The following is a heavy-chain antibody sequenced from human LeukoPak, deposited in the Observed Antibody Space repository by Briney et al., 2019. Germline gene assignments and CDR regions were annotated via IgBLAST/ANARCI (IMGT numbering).Heavy chain of an antibody. CDR3: PRGVLVVRGVRPDAFDI. J-gene: IGHJ3*02. Sequence: PETLSLTCTVSGGSISSYNWTWIRQSPRKGQEWIGSIYYSGSSTYNSHLQCRVAISVAASMHQFRLKVSSVAAADTAWHYCPRGVLVVRGVRPDAFDIWGQGTMVTVSS. D-gene: IGHD3-10*01. V-gene: IGHV4-59*01. CDR1: GGSISSYN. CDR2: IYYSGSS.